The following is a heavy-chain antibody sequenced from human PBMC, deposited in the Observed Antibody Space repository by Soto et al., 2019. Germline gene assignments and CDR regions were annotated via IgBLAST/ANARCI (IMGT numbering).Heavy chain of an antibody. CDR1: GGSISSYY. CDR3: ARRYGGGFDY. D-gene: IGHD3-10*01. Sequence: SETLSLTCTVSGGSISSYYWSWIRQPPGKGLEWIGYIYYSGSTNYNPSLKSRVTISVDTSENQFSLKLSSVTAADTAVYSCARRYGGGFDYWGQGTLVTVSS. J-gene: IGHJ4*02. CDR2: IYYSGST. V-gene: IGHV4-59*08.